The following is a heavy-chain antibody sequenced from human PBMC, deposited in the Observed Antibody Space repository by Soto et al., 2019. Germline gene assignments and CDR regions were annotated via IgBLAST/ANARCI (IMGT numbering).Heavy chain of an antibody. J-gene: IGHJ4*02. Sequence: SLRLSCAASGFTFDDYAMHWVRQAPGKGLEWVSGISWNSGSIGYADSVKGRFTISRDNAKNSLYLQMNSLRAEDTALYYCAKDLLRYDILTGPRSVNFDYWGQGTLVTVSS. CDR2: ISWNSGSI. V-gene: IGHV3-9*01. D-gene: IGHD3-9*01. CDR3: AKDLLRYDILTGPRSVNFDY. CDR1: GFTFDDYA.